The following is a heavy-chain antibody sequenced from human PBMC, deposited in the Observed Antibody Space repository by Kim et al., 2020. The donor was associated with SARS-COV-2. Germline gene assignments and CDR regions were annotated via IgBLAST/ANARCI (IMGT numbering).Heavy chain of an antibody. CDR1: GGSISSGGYY. Sequence: SETLSLTCTVSGGSISSGGYYWSWIRQHPGKGLEWIGYIYYSGSTYYNPSLKSRVTISVDTSKNQFSLKLSSVTAADTAVYYCARAYYDRISWFDPWGQGTLVTVSS. V-gene: IGHV4-31*03. D-gene: IGHD3-22*01. CDR2: IYYSGST. CDR3: ARAYYDRISWFDP. J-gene: IGHJ5*02.